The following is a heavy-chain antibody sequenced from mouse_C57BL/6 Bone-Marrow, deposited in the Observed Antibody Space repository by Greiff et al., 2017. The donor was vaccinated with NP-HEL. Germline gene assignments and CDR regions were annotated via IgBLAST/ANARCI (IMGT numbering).Heavy chain of an antibody. J-gene: IGHJ4*01. CDR2: INPYNGGT. Sequence: EVQLQESGPVLVKPGASVKMSCKASGYTFTDYYMNWVKQSHGKSLEWIGVINPYNGGTSYNQKFKGKATLTVDKSSSTAYMELNSLTSEDSAVYYCARGRDGNYFSIYIMDYWGQGTSVTVSS. CDR3: ARGRDGNYFSIYIMDY. V-gene: IGHV1-19*01. CDR1: GYTFTDYY. D-gene: IGHD2-1*01.